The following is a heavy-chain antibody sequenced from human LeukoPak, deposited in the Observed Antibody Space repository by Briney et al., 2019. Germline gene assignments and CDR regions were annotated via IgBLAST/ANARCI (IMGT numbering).Heavy chain of an antibody. Sequence: GGCLRLSCAASGLTLSREWMHWVRQRPGEWLVWVERSNEDGSCTNYAASVKGRFTIFKDIAKNTLHLQMDGLRDDDAAVYEYDTFGDNCSESYWGQGTLITVSS. CDR1: GLTLSREW. J-gene: IGHJ4*02. V-gene: IGHV3-74*01. CDR2: SNEDGSCT. CDR3: DTFGDNCSESY. D-gene: IGHD3-16*01.